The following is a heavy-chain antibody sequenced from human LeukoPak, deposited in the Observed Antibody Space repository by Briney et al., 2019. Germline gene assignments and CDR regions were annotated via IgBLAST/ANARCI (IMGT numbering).Heavy chain of an antibody. V-gene: IGHV4-61*01. D-gene: IGHD3-3*01. J-gene: IGHJ4*02. Sequence: PSETLSLTCTVSGGSISSGSYYWNWIRQPPGKGLEWIGYIYYSGSTNYNPSLKSRVTISVDTSKNQFSLKLSSVTAADTAMYYCARAYDFPEYYFDYWGQGSLVTVSS. CDR2: IYYSGST. CDR3: ARAYDFPEYYFDY. CDR1: GGSISSGSYY.